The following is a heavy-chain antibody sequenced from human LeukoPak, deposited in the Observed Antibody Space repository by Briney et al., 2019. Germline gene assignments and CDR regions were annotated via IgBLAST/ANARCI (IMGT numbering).Heavy chain of an antibody. Sequence: GGSLRLSCAASGFTFSSSSMNWVRQAPGKGLEWVSYITASSSTEYYADSVKGRFTISRDNAKNRMYLQMNSLRAEDTAIYYCAKVGYGWYEVDYWGQGTLVTVSS. CDR1: GFTFSSSS. J-gene: IGHJ4*02. CDR2: ITASSSTE. D-gene: IGHD6-19*01. V-gene: IGHV3-48*01. CDR3: AKVGYGWYEVDY.